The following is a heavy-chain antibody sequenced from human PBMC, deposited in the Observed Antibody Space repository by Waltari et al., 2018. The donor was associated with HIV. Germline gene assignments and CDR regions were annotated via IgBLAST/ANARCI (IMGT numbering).Heavy chain of an antibody. Sequence: EAQLVESGGGLVQPGGSLRLSCAASGFTFSSSWMHWVRQGPGKGLVWVSRINSDGTSTTYADSVRGRFTISRDNAKNTLYLQMNSLRAEDTAVYYCARSEMGATDYWGQGTLVTVSS. V-gene: IGHV3-74*01. CDR2: INSDGTST. J-gene: IGHJ4*02. CDR3: ARSEMGATDY. D-gene: IGHD1-26*01. CDR1: GFTFSSSW.